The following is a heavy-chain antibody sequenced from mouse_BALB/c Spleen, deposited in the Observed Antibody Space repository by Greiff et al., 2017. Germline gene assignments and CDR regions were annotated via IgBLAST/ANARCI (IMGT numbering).Heavy chain of an antibody. D-gene: IGHD2-1*01. CDR2: IDPENGDT. V-gene: IGHV14-4*02. J-gene: IGHJ3*01. Sequence: VQLKESGAELVRSGASVKLSCTASGFNIKDYYMHWVKQRPEQGLGWIGWIDPENGDTEYAPKFQGKATMTADTSSNTAYLQLSSLTSEDTAVYYCNAYGNYGWCAYWGQGTLVTVSA. CDR1: GFNIKDYY. CDR3: NAYGNYGWCAY.